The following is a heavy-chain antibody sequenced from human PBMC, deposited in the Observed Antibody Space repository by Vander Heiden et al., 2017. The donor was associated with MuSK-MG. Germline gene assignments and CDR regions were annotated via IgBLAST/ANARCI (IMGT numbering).Heavy chain of an antibody. CDR3: TKDLRPVRGTSYWYFDL. V-gene: IGHV3-49*03. Sequence: EVQLVESGGGLVQPGRSLRLSCTASGFTFADYAMSWFRPAPGKGLEWVGFIRSKAYGGTTDYAASVKGRFTISRDDSKSIAYLQMNSLKTEDTAVYYCTKDLRPVRGTSYWYFDLWGRGTLVTVSS. J-gene: IGHJ2*01. D-gene: IGHD3-10*01. CDR2: IRSKAYGGTT. CDR1: GFTFADYA.